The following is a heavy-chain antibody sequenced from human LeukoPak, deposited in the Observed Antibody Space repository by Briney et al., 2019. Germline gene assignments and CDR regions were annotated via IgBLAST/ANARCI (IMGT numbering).Heavy chain of an antibody. CDR1: GGSFSGYY. V-gene: IGHV4-34*01. D-gene: IGHD3-10*01. J-gene: IGHJ5*02. Sequence: SETLSLTCADYGGSFSGYYWSWIRQPPGKGLEWIGEINHSGSTNYNPSLKSRVTISVDTSKNQFSRKLSSVTAVDPAVYSCASGFLILDVTAFLWFGDSWFDPWGQGTLVTVSS. CDR3: ASGFLILDVTAFLWFGDSWFDP. CDR2: INHSGST.